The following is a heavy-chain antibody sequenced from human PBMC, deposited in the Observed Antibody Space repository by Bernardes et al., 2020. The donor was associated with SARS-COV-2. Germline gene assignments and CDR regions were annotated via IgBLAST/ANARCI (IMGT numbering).Heavy chain of an antibody. D-gene: IGHD2-2*03. J-gene: IGHJ3*02. Sequence: ASVKVSCKASGYTFTSYGISWVRQAPGQGLEWMGWISAYNGNTNYAQKLQGRVTMTTDTSTSTAYMELRSLRSDDTAVYYCARYLGYCGSTSCLDHVAVDICGPRTMDTFSS. CDR2: ISAYNGNT. V-gene: IGHV1-18*01. CDR3: ARYLGYCGSTSCLDHVAVDI. CDR1: GYTFTSYG.